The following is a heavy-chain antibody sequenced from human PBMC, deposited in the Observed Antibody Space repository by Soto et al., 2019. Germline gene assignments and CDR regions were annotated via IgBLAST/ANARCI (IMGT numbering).Heavy chain of an antibody. V-gene: IGHV4-34*01. Sequence: SETLSLTCAVYGGSFIGYYWSWIRQPPGKGLEWIGEINHSGSTNYNPSLKSRVTISVDTSKNQFSLKLSSVTAADTAVYYCARGTRFGEFPGNWFDPWGQGTLVTVSS. D-gene: IGHD3-10*01. CDR1: GGSFIGYY. J-gene: IGHJ5*02. CDR2: INHSGST. CDR3: ARGTRFGEFPGNWFDP.